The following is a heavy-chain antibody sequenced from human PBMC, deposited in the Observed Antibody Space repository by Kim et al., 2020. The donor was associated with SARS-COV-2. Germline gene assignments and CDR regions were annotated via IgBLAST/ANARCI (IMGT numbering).Heavy chain of an antibody. CDR2: ISYDGSNK. Sequence: GGSLRLSCAASGFTFSSYAMHWVRQAPGKGLEWVAVISYDGSNKYYADSVKGRFTISRDNSKNTLYLQMNSLRAEDTAVYYCAREGGLWFGDLDYWGQGTLVTVSS. V-gene: IGHV3-30-3*01. J-gene: IGHJ4*02. CDR3: AREGGLWFGDLDY. D-gene: IGHD3-10*01. CDR1: GFTFSSYA.